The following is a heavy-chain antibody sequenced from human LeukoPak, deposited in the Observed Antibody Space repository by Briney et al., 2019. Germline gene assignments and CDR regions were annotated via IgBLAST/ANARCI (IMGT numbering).Heavy chain of an antibody. J-gene: IGHJ3*02. CDR2: IYHSGST. V-gene: IGHV4-39*07. D-gene: IGHD3-10*02. CDR3: ARGMFDAFDI. Sequence: SETLSLTCTVSGGSISSSTYYWGWIRQPPGKGLEWIGSIYHSGSTYYNPSLKSRVTISVDTSKNQFSLKLSSVTAADTAVYYCARGMFDAFDIWGQGTMVTVSS. CDR1: GGSISSSTYY.